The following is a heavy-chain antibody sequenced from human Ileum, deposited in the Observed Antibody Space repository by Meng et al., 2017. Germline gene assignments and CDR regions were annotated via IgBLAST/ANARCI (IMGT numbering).Heavy chain of an antibody. J-gene: IGHJ4*02. D-gene: IGHD1-26*01. Sequence: QLQLMQWGAGTVKPSETLSLTCNVYGDSFTDYYWNWSRQPPGKGREWIGEIHYSGSTNYNPSLESRVTISEDTSQKQFSLRLSSVTAADTAVYYCARRIRGGSYLGWGQGTLVTVSS. CDR2: IHYSGST. CDR1: GDSFTDYY. CDR3: ARRIRGGSYLG. V-gene: IGHV4-34*01.